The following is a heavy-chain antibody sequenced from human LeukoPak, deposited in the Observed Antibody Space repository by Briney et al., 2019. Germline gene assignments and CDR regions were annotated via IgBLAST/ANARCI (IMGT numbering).Heavy chain of an antibody. J-gene: IGHJ4*02. CDR2: IYYSGMT. D-gene: IGHD2-15*01. CDR3: ARRYCSGGSCYPRHFDF. CDR1: GGSISSYY. Sequence: SETLSLTCTVSGGSISSYYWSWIRQPPGKGLEWVGYIYYSGMTNYNPSLKSRVTMSVDTSKNQFSLNLNSATAADTAVYYCARRYCSGGSCYPRHFDFWGQGTLVTVSS. V-gene: IGHV4-59*08.